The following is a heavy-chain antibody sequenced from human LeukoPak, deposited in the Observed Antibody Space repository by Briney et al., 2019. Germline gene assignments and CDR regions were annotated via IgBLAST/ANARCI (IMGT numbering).Heavy chain of an antibody. Sequence: ASVKVSCKVSGYTLTELSMHWVRQAPGKGLEWMGGFDPEEGETIYAQKFQGRVTMTEDTSTDTAYMELSSLRSEDTAVYYCATVISLMGYMDVWGKGTTVTVSS. D-gene: IGHD2-8*01. CDR3: ATVISLMGYMDV. CDR2: FDPEEGET. J-gene: IGHJ6*03. V-gene: IGHV1-24*01. CDR1: GYTLTELS.